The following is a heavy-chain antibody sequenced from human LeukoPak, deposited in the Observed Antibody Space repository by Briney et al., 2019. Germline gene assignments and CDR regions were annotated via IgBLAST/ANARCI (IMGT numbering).Heavy chain of an antibody. Sequence: SETLSLTCAVSGGSISSSKWWSWVRQPPGKGLEWIGEIYHSGSTNYNPSLKSRVTISVDTSKNQFSLKLSSVTAADTAVYYCAREVAYDILTGYYSDYWGQGTLVTVSS. CDR2: IYHSGST. D-gene: IGHD3-9*01. CDR3: AREVAYDILTGYYSDY. J-gene: IGHJ4*02. CDR1: GGSISSSKW. V-gene: IGHV4-4*02.